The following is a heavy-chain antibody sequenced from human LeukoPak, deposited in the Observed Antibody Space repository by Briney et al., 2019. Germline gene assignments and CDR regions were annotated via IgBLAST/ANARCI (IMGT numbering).Heavy chain of an antibody. Sequence: PSETLSLTCAVYGGSFSGYYWSWIRQPPGKGLEWIGEINHSGSTNYNPSLTSRVTISVDTSKNQFSLKLSSVTAADTAVYYCARQVGGCSSTSCYPMPLWLYRSRRYNWFDPWGQGTLVTVSS. V-gene: IGHV4-34*01. D-gene: IGHD2-2*01. CDR3: ARQVGGCSSTSCYPMPLWLYRSRRYNWFDP. J-gene: IGHJ5*02. CDR1: GGSFSGYY. CDR2: INHSGST.